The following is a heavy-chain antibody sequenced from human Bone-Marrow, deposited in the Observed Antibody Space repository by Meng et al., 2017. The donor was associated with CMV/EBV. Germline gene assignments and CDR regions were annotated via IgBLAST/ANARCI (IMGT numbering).Heavy chain of an antibody. CDR3: ARDRGKSSGWPY. V-gene: IGHV1-8*02. CDR1: GGTFSSYA. CDR2: MNPNSGNT. Sequence: ASVKVSCKASGGTFSSYAINWVRQATGQGLEWMGWMNPNSGNTGYAQKFQGRVTMTRNTSISTAYMELSSLRSEDTAVYYCARDRGKSSGWPYWGQGTLVTVSS. D-gene: IGHD6-19*01. J-gene: IGHJ4*02.